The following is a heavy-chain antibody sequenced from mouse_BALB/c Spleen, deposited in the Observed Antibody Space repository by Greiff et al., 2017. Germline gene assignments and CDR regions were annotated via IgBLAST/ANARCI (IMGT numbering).Heavy chain of an antibody. CDR1: GYTFSSYW. CDR2: ILPGSGST. D-gene: IGHD3-1*01. CDR3: ARSSSGFAWFAY. V-gene: IGHV1-9*01. J-gene: IGHJ3*01. Sequence: VQLQQSGAELMKPGASVKISCKATGYTFSSYWIEWVKQRPGHGLEWIGEILPGSGSTNYNEKFKGKATFTADTSSNTAYMQLSSLTSEDSAVYYCARSSSGFAWFAYWGQGTLVTVSA.